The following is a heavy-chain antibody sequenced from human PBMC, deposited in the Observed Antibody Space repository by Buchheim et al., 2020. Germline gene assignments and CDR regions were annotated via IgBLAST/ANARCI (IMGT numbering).Heavy chain of an antibody. CDR3: ARDSPPYSSSWYPRVYYYYGMDV. CDR2: IYSGGST. Sequence: EVQLVESGGGLVQPGGSLRLSCAASGFTVSSNYMSWVRQAPGKGLEWVSVIYSGGSTYYADSVKGRFTISRDNSKNTLYLQMNSLRAEDTAVYYCARDSPPYSSSWYPRVYYYYGMDVWGQGTT. D-gene: IGHD6-13*01. V-gene: IGHV3-66*02. J-gene: IGHJ6*02. CDR1: GFTVSSNY.